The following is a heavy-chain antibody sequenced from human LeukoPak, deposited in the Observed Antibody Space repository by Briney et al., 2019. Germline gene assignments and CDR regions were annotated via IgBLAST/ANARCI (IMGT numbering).Heavy chain of an antibody. CDR1: GYTFTSYD. D-gene: IGHD4-17*01. V-gene: IGHV1-8*01. Sequence: ASVKVSCKASGYTFTSYDINWVRQATGQGLEWMGWMNPNSGNTGYAQKFRGRVTMTRDTSTSTVYMELSSLRSEDTAVYYCARHDGDYQKGHAFDIWGQGTMVTVSS. CDR2: MNPNSGNT. CDR3: ARHDGDYQKGHAFDI. J-gene: IGHJ3*02.